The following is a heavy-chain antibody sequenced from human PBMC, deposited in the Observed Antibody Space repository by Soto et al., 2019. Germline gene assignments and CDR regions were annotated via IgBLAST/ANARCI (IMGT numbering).Heavy chain of an antibody. V-gene: IGHV3-73*01. Sequence: EVQLGESGGGLVHPGGSLKLSCAVSGFTFSGSVMHWVRQAPGKGLEWLGRIRSRDSDYATSYAESVKGMVTISRDDSKNTSYLQVTSLKIEDTALYYCTTYGNSSKGFDYWGQGTLVTVSS. CDR3: TTYGNSSKGFDY. CDR2: IRSRDSDYAT. D-gene: IGHD6-6*01. CDR1: GFTFSGSV. J-gene: IGHJ4*02.